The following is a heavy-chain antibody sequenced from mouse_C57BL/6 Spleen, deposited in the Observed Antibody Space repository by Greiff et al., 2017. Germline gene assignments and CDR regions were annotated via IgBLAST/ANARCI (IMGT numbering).Heavy chain of an antibody. D-gene: IGHD1-1*01. V-gene: IGHV1-52*01. CDR1: GYTFTSYW. J-gene: IGHJ3*01. CDR2: IDPSDSET. CDR3: ARAVFYVSSGAWFAY. Sequence: QVQLQQPGAELVRPGSSVKLSCKASGYTFTSYWMHWVKQRPIQGLEWIGNIDPSDSETNYNQKFKDKATLTVDKSSSTAYMQLSSLTSEDSAFYYCARAVFYVSSGAWFAYWGQGTLVTVSA.